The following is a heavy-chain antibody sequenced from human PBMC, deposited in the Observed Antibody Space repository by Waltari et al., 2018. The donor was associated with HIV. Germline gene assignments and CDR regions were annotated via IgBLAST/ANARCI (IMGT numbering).Heavy chain of an antibody. Sequence: QVQLQESGPGLVKPSETLSLTCTVSGGSISSYYWSWIRQPPGKGLEWIGYIYYSGSTNYNPSLKSRVTISVDTSKNQFSLKLSSVTAADTAVYYCARQSISTYDACDIWGQGTMVTVSS. V-gene: IGHV4-59*08. CDR1: GGSISSYY. CDR2: IYYSGST. D-gene: IGHD1-20*01. J-gene: IGHJ3*02. CDR3: ARQSISTYDACDI.